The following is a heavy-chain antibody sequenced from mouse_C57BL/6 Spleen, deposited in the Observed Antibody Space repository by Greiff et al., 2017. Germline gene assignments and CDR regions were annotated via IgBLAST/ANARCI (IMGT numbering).Heavy chain of an antibody. D-gene: IGHD4-1*01. CDR3: ARRDWEGYYAMGY. V-gene: IGHV5-17*01. Sequence: EVQRVESGGGLVKPGGSLKLSCAASGFTFSDYGMHWVRQAPEKGLEWVAYISSGSSTIYYADTVKGRFTISRDNAKNTLFLQMNSLGSEDTAMYYGARRDWEGYYAMGYWGQGASVTVSS. J-gene: IGHJ4*01. CDR2: ISSGSSTI. CDR1: GFTFSDYG.